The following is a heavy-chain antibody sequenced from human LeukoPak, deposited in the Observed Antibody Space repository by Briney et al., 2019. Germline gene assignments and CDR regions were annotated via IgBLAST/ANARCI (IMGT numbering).Heavy chain of an antibody. V-gene: IGHV3-23*01. CDR2: ISGSGYST. CDR1: GFTFSSYA. J-gene: IGHJ4*02. Sequence: GGSLRLSCAASGFTFSSYAMSWVRQAPGKGLEWVSAISGSGYSTFYADSVKGRFTISRDNSKNTLYLQMNSLRAEDTAVYYCARGMVDSSGWFQHFDYWGQGTLVTVSS. CDR3: ARGMVDSSGWFQHFDY. D-gene: IGHD6-19*01.